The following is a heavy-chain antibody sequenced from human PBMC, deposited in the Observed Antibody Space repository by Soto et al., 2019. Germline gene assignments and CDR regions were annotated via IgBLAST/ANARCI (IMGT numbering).Heavy chain of an antibody. V-gene: IGHV3-33*01. Sequence: QPGGSLRLSCAASGFIFSNNGMHWVRQAPGKGLEWVTIIWYDGSNKYYADSVKGRFTISRDNSKNTLYLQMNSLRAEDTAVYYCARGGADRGALDIWGQGTMVTVSS. CDR1: GFIFSNNG. D-gene: IGHD3-10*01. CDR2: IWYDGSNK. J-gene: IGHJ3*02. CDR3: ARGGADRGALDI.